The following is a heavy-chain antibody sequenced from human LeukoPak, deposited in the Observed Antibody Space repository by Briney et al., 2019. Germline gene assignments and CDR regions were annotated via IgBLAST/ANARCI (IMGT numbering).Heavy chain of an antibody. Sequence: SGGSLRLSCAASGFTFSSYSMNWVRQAPGKGLEWVSYISSSSSTIYYADSVKGRFTISRDNAKNSLYLQMNSLRAEDTAVYYCARGWGYSLYYYYYYMDVWGKGTTVTVSS. D-gene: IGHD5-18*01. J-gene: IGHJ6*03. CDR2: ISSSSSTI. CDR3: ARGWGYSLYYYYYYMDV. V-gene: IGHV3-48*04. CDR1: GFTFSSYS.